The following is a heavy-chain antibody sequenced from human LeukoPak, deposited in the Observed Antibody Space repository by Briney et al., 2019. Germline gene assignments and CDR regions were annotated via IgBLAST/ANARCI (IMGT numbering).Heavy chain of an antibody. V-gene: IGHV4-4*07. CDR1: GGSISSYY. D-gene: IGHD3-9*01. CDR2: IYTSGST. Sequence: SETLSLTCTVSGGSISSYYWIWIRQPAGKGLEWIGRIYTSGSTNYNPSLKSRVTMSVDTSKNQFSLKLSSVTAADTAVYYCARDTGYDILTGYSYYFDYWGQGTLVTVSS. J-gene: IGHJ4*02. CDR3: ARDTGYDILTGYSYYFDY.